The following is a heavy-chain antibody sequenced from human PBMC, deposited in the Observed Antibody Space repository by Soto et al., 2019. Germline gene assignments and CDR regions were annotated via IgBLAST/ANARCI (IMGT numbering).Heavy chain of an antibody. V-gene: IGHV1-18*01. D-gene: IGHD2-15*01. CDR3: AREDIVVVTYYGMDV. CDR2: ISAYNGNT. Sequence: GASVKVSCKASGYTFTSYGISWVRQALGQGLEWMGWISAYNGNTNYAQKLQGRVTMTTDTSTSTAYMELRSLRSDDTAVYYCAREDIVVVTYYGMDVWGQGTTVTVSS. J-gene: IGHJ6*02. CDR1: GYTFTSYG.